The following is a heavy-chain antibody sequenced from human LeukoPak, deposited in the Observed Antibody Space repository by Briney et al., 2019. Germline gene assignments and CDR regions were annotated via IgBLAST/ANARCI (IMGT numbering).Heavy chain of an antibody. J-gene: IGHJ4*02. CDR3: ARGRDGYSFGFDY. V-gene: IGHV5-51*01. Sequence: GESLKIYCQGSGYSFTSYWIGLVREMPGKGLEWMGNIYPGDSDNRYSPSFQGQVAISAHKSSSTAYLQWSSLKGPDPAMYYCARGRDGYSFGFDYWGQGTLVTVSS. CDR2: IYPGDSDN. D-gene: IGHD5-24*01. CDR1: GYSFTSYW.